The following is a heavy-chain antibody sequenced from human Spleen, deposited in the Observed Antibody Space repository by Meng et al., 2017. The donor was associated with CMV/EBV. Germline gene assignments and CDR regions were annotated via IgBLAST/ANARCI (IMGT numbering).Heavy chain of an antibody. V-gene: IGHV3-43*01. J-gene: IGHJ3*02. CDR1: GFTFDDYR. Sequence: GESLKISCAASGFTFDDYRMHWVRQVPGKGLEWVSLISWDGGSTYYGDSVKGRFTISRDNSKNSLYLQMNSLRTEDTALYYCAKVGLSGSSGYLSGHEAFDIWGQGTMVTVSS. D-gene: IGHD3-22*01. CDR3: AKVGLSGSSGYLSGHEAFDI. CDR2: ISWDGGST.